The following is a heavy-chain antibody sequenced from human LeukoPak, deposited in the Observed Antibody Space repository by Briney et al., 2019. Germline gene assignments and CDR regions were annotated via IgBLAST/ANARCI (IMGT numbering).Heavy chain of an antibody. D-gene: IGHD6-13*01. CDR3: ARDLSSSWNWFDP. Sequence: ASVKVSCKASGYTFTGYYMHWVRQAPGQGLEWMGWINPNSGGTSYAQKFQGRVTMTRDTSISTAYMELSRLRSDDTAVYYCARDLSSSWNWFDPWGQGTLVTVSS. V-gene: IGHV1-2*02. CDR2: INPNSGGT. J-gene: IGHJ5*02. CDR1: GYTFTGYY.